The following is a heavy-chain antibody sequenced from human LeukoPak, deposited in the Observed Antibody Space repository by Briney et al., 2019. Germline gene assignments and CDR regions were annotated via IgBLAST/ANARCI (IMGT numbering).Heavy chain of an antibody. J-gene: IGHJ4*02. CDR2: IKQDGSEK. CDR3: ARDGVIDY. CDR1: GFTFSAYW. Sequence: PGGSLRLSCVASGFTFSAYWMSWVRQAPGKGLEWVANIKQDGSEKTYVDSVKGRFTISRDNAKNLLDLQMNSLRADDTAVYYCARDGVIDYWGQGTLVTVSS. D-gene: IGHD2-8*01. V-gene: IGHV3-7*01.